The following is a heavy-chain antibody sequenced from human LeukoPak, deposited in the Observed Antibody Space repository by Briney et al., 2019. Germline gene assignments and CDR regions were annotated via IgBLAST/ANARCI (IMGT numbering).Heavy chain of an antibody. CDR1: GYTFTSYG. CDR3: ARARTMIVGGGLDY. D-gene: IGHD3-22*01. V-gene: IGHV1-18*01. CDR2: ISAYNGNT. Sequence: ASVKVSCKASGYTFTSYGISWVRQAPGQRLEWMGWISAYNGNTNYAQKLQGRVTMTTDTSTSTAYMELRSLRSDDTAVYYCARARTMIVGGGLDYWGQGTLVTVSS. J-gene: IGHJ4*02.